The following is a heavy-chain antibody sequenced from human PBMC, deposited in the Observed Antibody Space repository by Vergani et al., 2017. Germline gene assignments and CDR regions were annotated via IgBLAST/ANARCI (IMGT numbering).Heavy chain of an antibody. CDR3: AKAPRYSNYVFDP. V-gene: IGHV3-23*01. J-gene: IGHJ5*02. D-gene: IGHD4-11*01. CDR1: GFTFSSYA. Sequence: EVQLLESGGGLVQPGGSLRLSCAASGFTFSSYAMSWVRQAPGKGLEWVSAISGSGGSTYYADSVKGRFTISRDNSKNTLYRQMNSLRAEATALYYCAKAPRYSNYVFDPGGQGTLVTVSS. CDR2: ISGSGGST.